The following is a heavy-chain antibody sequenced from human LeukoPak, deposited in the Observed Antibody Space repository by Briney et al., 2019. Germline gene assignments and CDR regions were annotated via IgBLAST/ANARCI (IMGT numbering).Heavy chain of an antibody. D-gene: IGHD6-19*01. V-gene: IGHV1-69*04. CDR2: IIPILGIA. CDR1: GGTFSSYA. J-gene: IGHJ4*02. Sequence: GASVKVSCKASGGTFSSYAISWVRQAPGQGLEWMGRIIPILGIANYAQKFQGRVTITADKSTSTAYMELSSLRSEDTAVYYCAREEASGWWPYYFDYWGQGTLVTVSS. CDR3: AREEASGWWPYYFDY.